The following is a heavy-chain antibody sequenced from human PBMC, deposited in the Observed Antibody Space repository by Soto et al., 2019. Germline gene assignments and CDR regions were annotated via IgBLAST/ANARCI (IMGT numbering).Heavy chain of an antibody. CDR3: ARDPGLGPHFDY. Sequence: GGSLRLSCAASGFTFSDYYMSWIRQAPGKGLEWVSYISSSSSYTNYADSVKGRFTISRANAKNSLYLQRNSLRAEDTAVYYCARDPGLGPHFDYWGQGTLVTVSS. CDR2: ISSSSSYT. D-gene: IGHD7-27*01. CDR1: GFTFSDYY. J-gene: IGHJ4*02. V-gene: IGHV3-11*06.